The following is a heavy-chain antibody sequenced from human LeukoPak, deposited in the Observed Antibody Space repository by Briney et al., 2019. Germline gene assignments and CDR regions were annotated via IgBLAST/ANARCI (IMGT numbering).Heavy chain of an antibody. Sequence: GGSLRLSCAASGFTFSSYGMHWVRQAPGKGLEWVAVISYDGSSKYYADSVKGRFTISRDNSKNTLYLQMNSLRAEDTAVYYCAKDGIDYWGQGTLVTVSS. J-gene: IGHJ4*02. CDR3: AKDGIDY. CDR1: GFTFSSYG. V-gene: IGHV3-30*18. CDR2: ISYDGSSK. D-gene: IGHD1-26*01.